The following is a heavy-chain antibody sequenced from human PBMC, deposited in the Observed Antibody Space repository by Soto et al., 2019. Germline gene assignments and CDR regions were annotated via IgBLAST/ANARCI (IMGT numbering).Heavy chain of an antibody. CDR3: ARGGGSGYSGYHRYFDY. CDR2: IYYSGST. CDR1: GGSISSGGYY. D-gene: IGHD5-12*01. V-gene: IGHV4-31*03. J-gene: IGHJ4*02. Sequence: SETLSLTCTASGGSISSGGYYWSWIRQHPGKGLEWIGYIYYSGSTYYNPSLKSRVTISVDTSKNQFSLKLSSVTAADTAVYYCARGGGSGYSGYHRYFDYWGQGTLVTVSS.